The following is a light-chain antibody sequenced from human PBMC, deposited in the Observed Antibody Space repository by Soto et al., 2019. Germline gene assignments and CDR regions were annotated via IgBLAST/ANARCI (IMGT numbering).Light chain of an antibody. V-gene: IGKV3-20*01. CDR3: QQYGRTSWT. J-gene: IGKJ1*01. Sequence: EIVLTQSPGTLSLSPGEGATLSCRASQSVSTNFFAWYQQKPGQAPRLLIYGASTRATGIPDRVSGSGSGTHFTLTISRLEPEDFAVYYCQQYGRTSWTFGQGTKVEI. CDR2: GAS. CDR1: QSVSTNF.